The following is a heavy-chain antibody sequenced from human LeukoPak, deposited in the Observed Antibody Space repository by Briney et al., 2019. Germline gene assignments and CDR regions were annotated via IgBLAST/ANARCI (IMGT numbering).Heavy chain of an antibody. V-gene: IGHV3-7*01. CDR3: ARGQWVAY. D-gene: IGHD2-15*01. Sequence: PGGSLRLSCAAAGFTSSNPWMSWVRQTPGKGLEWVANIKQDGSDKYYVDSVKGRFTISRDNAKNSLYLQMNNLRAEDTAGYYCARGQWVAYWGQGTLVTVSS. CDR1: GFTSSNPW. CDR2: IKQDGSDK. J-gene: IGHJ4*02.